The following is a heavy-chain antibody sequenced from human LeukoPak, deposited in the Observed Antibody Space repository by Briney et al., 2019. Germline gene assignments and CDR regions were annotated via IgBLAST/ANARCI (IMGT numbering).Heavy chain of an antibody. D-gene: IGHD6-19*01. CDR2: TYADGST. CDR1: GFTLSGNS. CDR3: IGSGGNSC. V-gene: IGHV3-74*01. J-gene: IGHJ3*01. Sequence: GGSLRLSCAASGFTLSGNSMNWVRQAPGKGLVWVSSTYADGSTFYADSVKGRFTISRDNAKNTVYLQMNSLRGEDTAVYYCIGSGGNSCWGQGTMVTVSS.